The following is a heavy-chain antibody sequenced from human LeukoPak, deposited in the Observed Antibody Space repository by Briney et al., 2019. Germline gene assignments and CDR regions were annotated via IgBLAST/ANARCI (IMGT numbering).Heavy chain of an antibody. CDR3: ARHARYWDN. CDR1: GDSISSSY. D-gene: IGHD2-8*02. Sequence: SETLSLTCTVSGDSISSSYWSWVRQPPGKGLEWIGYISNSASTNYNPSLKSRVTISVDTSKNHFSLRLSSVTTADTAVYFCARHARYWDNRGQGILVTVSS. V-gene: IGHV4-59*08. J-gene: IGHJ4*02. CDR2: ISNSAST.